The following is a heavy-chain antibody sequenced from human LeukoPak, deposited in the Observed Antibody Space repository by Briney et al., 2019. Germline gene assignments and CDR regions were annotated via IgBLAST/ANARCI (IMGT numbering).Heavy chain of an antibody. Sequence: SETLSLTCTVSGGSISSGSYYWSWIRQPAGKGLEWIGRIYTSGSTNYNPSLKSRVTISVDTSKNQFSLKLSSVTAADTAVYYCAREDIVVVVAATQGYFDYWGQGTLVTVSS. CDR3: AREDIVVVVAATQGYFDY. V-gene: IGHV4-61*02. CDR1: GGSISSGSYY. D-gene: IGHD2-15*01. CDR2: IYTSGST. J-gene: IGHJ4*02.